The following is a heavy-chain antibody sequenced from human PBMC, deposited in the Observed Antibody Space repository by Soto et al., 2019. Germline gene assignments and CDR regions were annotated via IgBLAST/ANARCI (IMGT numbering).Heavy chain of an antibody. CDR2: INPDNGNT. D-gene: IGHD3-10*01. J-gene: IGHJ5*02. V-gene: IGHV1-3*01. CDR1: GYTFTRYT. CDR3: ARDLAGTPHNWFDP. Sequence: ASVKVSCKASGYTFTRYTMNWVRQAPGQRLEWMGWINPDNGNTKSSQKFQDRVIITRDTSASTAYMDLSSLRSEDTAVYYCARDLAGTPHNWFDPWGQGTLVTVSS.